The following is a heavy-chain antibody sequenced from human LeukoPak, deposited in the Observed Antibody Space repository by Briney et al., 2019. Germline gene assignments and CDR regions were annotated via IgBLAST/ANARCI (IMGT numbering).Heavy chain of an antibody. V-gene: IGHV3-20*04. Sequence: GGSLRLSCAASGFTFRSYAMRWVRQAPGKGLEWVSGINWNGGSTGYADSVKGRFTISRDNAKNSLYLQMNSLRAEDTALYYCARATYYYDSSGYYHIRDYFDYWGQGTLVTVSS. CDR2: INWNGGST. CDR1: GFTFRSYA. CDR3: ARATYYYDSSGYYHIRDYFDY. D-gene: IGHD3-22*01. J-gene: IGHJ4*02.